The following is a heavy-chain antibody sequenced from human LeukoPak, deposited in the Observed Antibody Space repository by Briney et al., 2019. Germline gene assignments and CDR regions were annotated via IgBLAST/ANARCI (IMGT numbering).Heavy chain of an antibody. CDR3: ATISRGIAVDHEAFDV. CDR1: EYPFSRSV. V-gene: IGHV1-3*01. CDR2: INAGNGDT. Sequence: ASVKVSCKASEYPFSRSVIHWVRQAPGQRLEWMGWINAGNGDTEYSQNFQGRVTITRDTSASTAYMELSSLRSEDTSVYYCATISRGIAVDHEAFDVWGQGTMVTVSS. J-gene: IGHJ3*01. D-gene: IGHD6-19*01.